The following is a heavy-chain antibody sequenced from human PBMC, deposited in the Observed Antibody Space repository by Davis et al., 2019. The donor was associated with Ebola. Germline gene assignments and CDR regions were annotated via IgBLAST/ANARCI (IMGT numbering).Heavy chain of an antibody. CDR2: MYNTGGTT. V-gene: IGHV4-59*12. J-gene: IGHJ4*02. CDR3: ATDYWLGHHFDY. Sequence: MPSETLSLTCTVSGDSITSKMWSWIRQSPGKGLEWIGYMYNTGGTTSYNPSLKSRATISVDAPKNQFSLTLTSVTAADTAVYYCATDYWLGHHFDYWGQGTLVTVSS. CDR1: GDSITSKM. D-gene: IGHD2-8*02.